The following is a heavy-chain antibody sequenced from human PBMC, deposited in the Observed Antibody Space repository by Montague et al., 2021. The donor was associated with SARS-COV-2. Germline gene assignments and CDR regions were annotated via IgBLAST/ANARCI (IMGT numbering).Heavy chain of an antibody. V-gene: IGHV3-30*04. D-gene: IGHD3-10*01. CDR2: ISHDENGR. CDR3: ARAPYYYTSKFDS. J-gene: IGHJ4*02. CDR1: GFTFDSFV. Sequence: SLRLSCAASGFTFDSFVIHWVRQAPGKGLEWVASISHDENGRNYADSVKGRFSISRDNSNNSASLQMNSLRGDDTAVFYCARAPYYYTSKFDSWGQGTLVTVSS.